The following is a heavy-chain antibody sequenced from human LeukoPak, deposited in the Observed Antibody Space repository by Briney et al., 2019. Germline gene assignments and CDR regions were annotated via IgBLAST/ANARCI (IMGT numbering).Heavy chain of an antibody. V-gene: IGHV3-23*01. CDR3: AKGYYDSSGYYAIGAFDI. D-gene: IGHD3-22*01. Sequence: PGGSLRLSCAASGFTFSSYAISWVRQAPGKGLEWVSAISGSGGSTYYAESVKGRFTISRDSSKNTLYLQMNSLRAEDTAVYYCAKGYYDSSGYYAIGAFDIWGQGTMVTVSS. CDR1: GFTFSSYA. J-gene: IGHJ3*02. CDR2: ISGSGGST.